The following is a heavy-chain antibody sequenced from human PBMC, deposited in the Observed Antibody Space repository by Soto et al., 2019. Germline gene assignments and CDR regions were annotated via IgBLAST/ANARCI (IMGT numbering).Heavy chain of an antibody. CDR1: GGTFSSYA. J-gene: IGHJ6*02. CDR3: ARDTIVRPAARNYYYYYGMDV. D-gene: IGHD2-2*01. V-gene: IGHV1-69*13. Sequence: ASVKVSCKASGGTFSSYAISWVRQAPGQGLEWMGGIIPIFGTANYAQKFQGRVTITADESTSTAYMELSGLRSEDTAVYYCARDTIVRPAARNYYYYYGMDVWGQGTTVTV. CDR2: IIPIFGTA.